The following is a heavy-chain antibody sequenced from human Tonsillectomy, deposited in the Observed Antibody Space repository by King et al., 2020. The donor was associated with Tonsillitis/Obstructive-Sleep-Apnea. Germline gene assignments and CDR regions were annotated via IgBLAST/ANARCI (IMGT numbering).Heavy chain of an antibody. CDR2: IIAIVGIA. V-gene: IGHV1-69*10. D-gene: IGHD3-16*01. CDR3: ATINRGSPPDF. CDR1: VGTFSSYV. J-gene: IGHJ4*02. Sequence: QLVQSGAEVKKPGSSVKVSCKASVGTFSSYVISWVRQAPGQGLEWMGGIIAIVGIANYAQNFQGRVTITADKSTSTAYMELGSLRSEDTAVYYCATINRGSPPDFWGQGTLVTVSS.